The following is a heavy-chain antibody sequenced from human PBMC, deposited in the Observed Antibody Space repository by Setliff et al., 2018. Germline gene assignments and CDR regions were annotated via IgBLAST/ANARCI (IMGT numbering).Heavy chain of an antibody. CDR1: GGTFSSYA. J-gene: IGHJ4*02. CDR2: IIPIFGTA. D-gene: IGHD2-2*01. CDR3: ARQLPQLAPLDY. V-gene: IGHV1-69*05. Sequence: RASVKVSCKASGGTFSSYAISWVRQAPGQGLEWMGGIIPIFGTANYAQKFQGIVTITTDESTSTAYMELSSLRSEDTAVYYCARQLPQLAPLDYWGQGTLVTVSS.